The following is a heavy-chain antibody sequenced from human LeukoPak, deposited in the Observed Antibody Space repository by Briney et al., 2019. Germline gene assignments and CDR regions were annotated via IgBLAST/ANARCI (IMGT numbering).Heavy chain of an antibody. V-gene: IGHV3-30-3*01. D-gene: IGHD1-26*01. CDR3: ARDRGGSYQVSYYFDY. CDR2: ISYDGSNK. CDR1: GFTFSSYA. Sequence: GGSLRLSCAASGFTFSSYAMHWVRQAPGKGLEWVAVISYDGSNKYYADSVKGRFTISRDNSKNTLYLQMNSLRAEDTAVYYCARDRGGSYQVSYYFDYWGQGTLVTVSS. J-gene: IGHJ4*02.